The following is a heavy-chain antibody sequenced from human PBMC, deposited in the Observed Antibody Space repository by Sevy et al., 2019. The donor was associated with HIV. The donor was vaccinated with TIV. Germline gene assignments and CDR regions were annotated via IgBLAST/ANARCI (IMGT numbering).Heavy chain of an antibody. CDR1: GFSFISYA. J-gene: IGHJ3*02. CDR2: ISGSDGAT. Sequence: GGSLRLSCAASGFSFISYAMNWVRQAPGKGLEWVSAISGSDGATYYADSVKDRFSISRDNSKNTLYLQMDSLRAEDTAVYYCAKDIVAVVGDAFDIWGQGTMVTVSS. V-gene: IGHV3-23*01. D-gene: IGHD2-15*01. CDR3: AKDIVAVVGDAFDI.